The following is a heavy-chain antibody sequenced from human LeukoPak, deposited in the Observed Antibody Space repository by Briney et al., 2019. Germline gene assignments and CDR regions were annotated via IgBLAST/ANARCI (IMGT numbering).Heavy chain of an antibody. Sequence: PGGSLRLSCTGSGFTFGDYAMTWVRQAPGKGLEWVSVISGSGGSTYYADSVKGRFTISRDNSKNTLYLQMNSLRAEDTAVYYCTYLRTPYYNDKWVDPWGQGALVTVSS. CDR2: ISGSGGST. CDR3: TYLRTPYYNDKWVDP. J-gene: IGHJ5*02. CDR1: GFTFGDYA. D-gene: IGHD3/OR15-3a*01. V-gene: IGHV3-23*01.